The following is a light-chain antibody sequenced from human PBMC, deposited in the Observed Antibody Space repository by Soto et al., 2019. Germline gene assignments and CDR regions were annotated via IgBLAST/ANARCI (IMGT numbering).Light chain of an antibody. V-gene: IGLV1-40*01. CDR1: TSNIGAPYD. Sequence: QSVLTQPPSVSGAPGQRVSISCTGSTSNIGAPYDVHWYQHLPGTAPKLLIYGDNNRPSGVPDRFSGSKSGTSASLTVSELQTEDEGEYYCFSYEDANNFVFGSGTKVTVL. J-gene: IGLJ1*01. CDR2: GDN. CDR3: FSYEDANNFV.